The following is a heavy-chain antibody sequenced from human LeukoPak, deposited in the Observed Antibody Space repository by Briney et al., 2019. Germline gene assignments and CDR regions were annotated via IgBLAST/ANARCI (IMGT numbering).Heavy chain of an antibody. V-gene: IGHV3-48*01. CDR1: GFSFSTYS. J-gene: IGHJ4*02. CDR2: IINTADSV. Sequence: PGGSLRLSCAASGFSFSTYSMNWVRQAPGKGLEWVSYIINTADSVRYADVVKGRFTISRDNARNSVYLQMNSLRVEDTAVYYCARDTHYAFDYWGQGILVTVSS. D-gene: IGHD4-17*01. CDR3: ARDTHYAFDY.